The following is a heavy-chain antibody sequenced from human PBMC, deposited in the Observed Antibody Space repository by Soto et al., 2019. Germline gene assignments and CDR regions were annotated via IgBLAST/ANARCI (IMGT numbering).Heavy chain of an antibody. CDR3: ASDLPGRADA. CDR1: GFSFSSYW. V-gene: IGHV3-74*02. CDR2: MNEAGGTT. J-gene: IGHJ6*02. Sequence: EVQLVESGGGLVRPGGSLRLSCAASGFSFSSYWMHWVRQVPGKGLWWVARMNEAGGTTDYADSVKGRLTISRDNAKNSLYRKLNSMRVEDTAVYYCASDLPGRADAWGQGTTVTVSS.